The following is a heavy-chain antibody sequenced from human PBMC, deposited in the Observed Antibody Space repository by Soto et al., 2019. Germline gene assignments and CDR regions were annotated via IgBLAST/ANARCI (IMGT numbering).Heavy chain of an antibody. CDR2: IIPILGIA. D-gene: IGHD1-1*01. V-gene: IGHV1-69*08. CDR3: AREFSVQLERGSNYYYYYMDV. CDR1: GGTFSSYT. J-gene: IGHJ6*03. Sequence: QVQLVQSGAEVKKPGSSVKVSCKASGGTFSSYTISWVRQAPGQGLEWMGRIIPILGIANYAQKFQGRVTITADKSTSTAYMELSSLRSEDTAVYYCAREFSVQLERGSNYYYYYMDVWDKGTTVTVSS.